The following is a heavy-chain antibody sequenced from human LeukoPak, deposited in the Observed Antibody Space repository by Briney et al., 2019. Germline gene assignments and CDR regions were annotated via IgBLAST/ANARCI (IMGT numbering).Heavy chain of an antibody. CDR1: GFTSSSYS. D-gene: IGHD1-26*01. V-gene: IGHV3-21*01. CDR3: ARERGPPYSGSRTPDY. Sequence: GGSLRLSCAASGFTSSSYSMNWVRQAPGKGLEWVSSISSSSSYIYYADSVKGRFTISRDNAKNSLYLQMNSLRAEDTAVYYCARERGPPYSGSRTPDYWGQGTLVTVSS. CDR2: ISSSSSYI. J-gene: IGHJ4*02.